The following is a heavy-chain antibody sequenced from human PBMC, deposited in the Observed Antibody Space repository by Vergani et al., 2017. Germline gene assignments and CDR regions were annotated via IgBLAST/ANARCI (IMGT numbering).Heavy chain of an antibody. CDR2: TYYRSKWYN. CDR1: GDSVSSNSAA. CDR3: ARVVEYYYDSSGYYYIPYGFDP. Sequence: QVQLQQSGPGLVKPSQTLSLTCAISGDSVSSNSAAWNWIRQSPSRGLEWLGRTYYRSKWYNDYAVSVKSRITINPDTSKNQCSLQLNSVTPEDTAVYYCARVVEYYYDSSGYYYIPYGFDPWGQGTLVTVSS. J-gene: IGHJ5*02. D-gene: IGHD3-22*01. V-gene: IGHV6-1*01.